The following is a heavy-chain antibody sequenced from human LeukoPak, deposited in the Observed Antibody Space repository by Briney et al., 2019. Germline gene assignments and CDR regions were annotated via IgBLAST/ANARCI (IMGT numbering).Heavy chain of an antibody. CDR1: GYTFGDYA. V-gene: IGHV3-48*02. CDR2: ISYTGSAI. D-gene: IGHD6-19*01. Sequence: PGGSLRLSCTACGYTFGDYAMSWFRQAPGKGLEWISYISYTGSAIYYADSVRGRFTNSRDNAKNSLYLQMNSLRDEDTAVYYCARGARYSSGDYWGQGTLVTVSS. CDR3: ARGARYSSGDY. J-gene: IGHJ4*02.